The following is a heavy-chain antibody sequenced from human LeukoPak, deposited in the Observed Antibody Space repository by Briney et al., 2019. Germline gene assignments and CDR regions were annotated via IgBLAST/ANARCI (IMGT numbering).Heavy chain of an antibody. V-gene: IGHV3-30*04. CDR1: GFTFSSYA. CDR2: ISYDGGNN. Sequence: GGSLRLSCAASGFTFSSYAMHWVRQAPGKGLEWVAVISYDGGNNYYADSVKGRFTISRDNSKNTLYLQMNSLRAEDTAVYYCARDSNYYGSGSYMDYWGQGILVTVSS. D-gene: IGHD3-10*01. CDR3: ARDSNYYGSGSYMDY. J-gene: IGHJ4*02.